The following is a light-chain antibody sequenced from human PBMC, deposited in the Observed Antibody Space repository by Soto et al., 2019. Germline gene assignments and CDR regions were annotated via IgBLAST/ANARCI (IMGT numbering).Light chain of an antibody. CDR3: SSFTSSSTLPYV. J-gene: IGLJ1*01. Sequence: QSALTQPASVSGSPGQSITISCTGTSSDVGGYEYVSWYQQHPGKAPKLMIYAVSNRSSGVSTRFSGSKSGNTASLTISGLQADDEADYYCSSFTSSSTLPYVFGTGTKLTVL. V-gene: IGLV2-14*01. CDR2: AVS. CDR1: SSDVGGYEY.